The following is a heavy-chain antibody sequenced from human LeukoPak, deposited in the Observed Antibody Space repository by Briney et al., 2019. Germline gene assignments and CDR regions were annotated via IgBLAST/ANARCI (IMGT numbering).Heavy chain of an antibody. CDR2: IYTSGST. CDR3: ARERQQLVLAWFDP. V-gene: IGHV4-4*07. D-gene: IGHD6-13*01. Sequence: PSETLSLTCTVSGGSISSYYWSWIRQPAGKGLGWIGRIYTSGSTNYNPSLKSRVTMSVDTSKNQFSLKLSSVTAADTAVYYCARERQQLVLAWFDPWGQGTLVTVSS. J-gene: IGHJ5*02. CDR1: GGSISSYY.